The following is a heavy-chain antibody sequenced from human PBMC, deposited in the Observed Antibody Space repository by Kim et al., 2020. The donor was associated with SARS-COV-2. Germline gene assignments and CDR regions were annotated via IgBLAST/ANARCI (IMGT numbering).Heavy chain of an antibody. D-gene: IGHD3-10*01. Sequence: SETLSLTCAVSGGSISSSNWWSWVRQPPGKGLEWIGEIYHSGSTNYNPSLKSRVTISVDKSKNQFSLKLSSVTAADTAVYYCARGRAYDNPSDAFDIWGQGTMVTVSP. V-gene: IGHV4-4*02. J-gene: IGHJ3*02. CDR2: IYHSGST. CDR3: ARGRAYDNPSDAFDI. CDR1: GGSISSSNW.